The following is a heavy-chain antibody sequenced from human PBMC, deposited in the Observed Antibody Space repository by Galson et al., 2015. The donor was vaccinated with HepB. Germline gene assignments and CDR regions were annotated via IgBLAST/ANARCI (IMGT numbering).Heavy chain of an antibody. CDR2: ISGNGDST. V-gene: IGHV3-23*01. J-gene: IGHJ5*01. CDR1: GFAFDTHA. D-gene: IGHD5-18*01. CDR3: AKGYGLFDS. Sequence: SLRLSCAASGFAFDTHAMSWVRQAPARGLAWISGISGNGDSTFYADAVKGRFTVSRDNSNNMLYLQMNSLRAEDAGLYFCAKGYGLFDSWGQGILVTVSS.